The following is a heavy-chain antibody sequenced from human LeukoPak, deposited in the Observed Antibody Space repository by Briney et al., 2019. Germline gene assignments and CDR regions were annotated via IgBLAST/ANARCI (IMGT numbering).Heavy chain of an antibody. CDR3: TSTYDFWSGYRY. CDR2: INSKTDGGTT. Sequence: PGGSLRLSCAASGFTFSNAWMSWVRQAPGKGLEWVGRINSKTDGGTTDYAAPVKGRFTISRDDSKNTLYLQMNSLKTEDTAVYYCTSTYDFWSGYRYWGQGTLVTVSS. D-gene: IGHD3-3*01. CDR1: GFTFSNAW. J-gene: IGHJ4*02. V-gene: IGHV3-15*01.